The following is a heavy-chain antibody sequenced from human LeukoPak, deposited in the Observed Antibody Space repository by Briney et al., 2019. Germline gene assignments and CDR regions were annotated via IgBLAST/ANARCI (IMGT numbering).Heavy chain of an antibody. Sequence: ASVKVSCKASGYTFTSYYMHWVRQAPGEGLEWMGIINPSGGSTSYAQKFQGRVTMTRDMSTSTVYMELRSLRSDDTAVYYCARVPGYGSGRLRSYMDVWGKGTTVTVSS. CDR1: GYTFTSYY. V-gene: IGHV1-46*01. J-gene: IGHJ6*03. CDR2: INPSGGST. D-gene: IGHD3-10*01. CDR3: ARVPGYGSGRLRSYMDV.